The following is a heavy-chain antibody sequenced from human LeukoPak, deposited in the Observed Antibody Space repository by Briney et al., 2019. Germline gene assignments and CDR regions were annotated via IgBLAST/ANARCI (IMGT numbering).Heavy chain of an antibody. D-gene: IGHD3-3*01. CDR2: IYQSGSGSS. J-gene: IGHJ4*02. Sequence: SETLSLTCSVSGGSIISSNYYWGWIRQPPGKGLEWIGSIYQSGSGSSYYNPSLKSRVTIFGDTSKNQFFLRLSSVTAADTAVYYCASTLRFLPYRRFDYWGQGTLVTVPS. CDR3: ASTLRFLPYRRFDY. CDR1: GGSIISSNYY. V-gene: IGHV4-39*01.